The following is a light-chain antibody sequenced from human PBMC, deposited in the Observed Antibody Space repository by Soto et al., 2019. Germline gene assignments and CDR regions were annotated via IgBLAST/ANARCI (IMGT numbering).Light chain of an antibody. Sequence: NFMLAQPHSGSESPGKTVTISCTGSSGTVVTNYVQWYQQRPGSAPTTVIYEDNQRPAGVPDRFSGSIDRSSNSASLTISGLKTEDEADYYCQSSDSRNHVVFGGGTKLTVL. V-gene: IGLV6-57*02. CDR2: EDN. CDR1: SGTVVTNY. CDR3: QSSDSRNHVV. J-gene: IGLJ2*01.